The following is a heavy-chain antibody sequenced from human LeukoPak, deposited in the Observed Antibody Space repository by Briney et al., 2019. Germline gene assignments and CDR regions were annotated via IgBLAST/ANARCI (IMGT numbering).Heavy chain of an antibody. CDR2: ISSSSYI. V-gene: IGHV3-21*01. D-gene: IGHD3-16*01. Sequence: GGSLRLSCAASGFTFSSYSMNWVRQAPGKGLEWVSSISSSSYIYYADSVKGRFTISRDNAKNSLYLQMDSLRAEDTAVYYCARDPPSRGTRYFDYWGQGTLVTVSS. CDR1: GFTFSSYS. CDR3: ARDPPSRGTRYFDY. J-gene: IGHJ4*02.